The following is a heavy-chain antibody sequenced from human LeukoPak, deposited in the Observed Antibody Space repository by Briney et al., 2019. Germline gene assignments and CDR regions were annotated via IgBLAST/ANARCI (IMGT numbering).Heavy chain of an antibody. J-gene: IGHJ4*02. CDR1: GGSISSSSYY. Sequence: SETLSLTCTVSGGSISSSSYYWGWIRQPPGKGLEWIGSIYYSGSTYYNPSLKSRVTISVDTSKNQFSLQLTSVTGADTAVYYCAGERGEEYSSGWYKTNFFYNWGQGVRVTVSS. CDR2: IYYSGST. D-gene: IGHD6-19*01. V-gene: IGHV4-39*07. CDR3: AGERGEEYSSGWYKTNFFYN.